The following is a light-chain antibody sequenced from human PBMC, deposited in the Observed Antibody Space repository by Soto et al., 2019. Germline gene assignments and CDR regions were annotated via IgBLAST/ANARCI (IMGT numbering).Light chain of an antibody. CDR3: KSYTSSTTYV. Sequence: QSALTQPASVSGSPGQWITISCTGTGSDVGAYNYVSWLQQHPGKAPKLMIYDVSNRPSGVSNRLSGSKSGNTASLTISGLQVEDEADHYCKSYTSSTTYVFGTGTKLTVL. CDR1: GSDVGAYNY. CDR2: DVS. V-gene: IGLV2-14*01. J-gene: IGLJ1*01.